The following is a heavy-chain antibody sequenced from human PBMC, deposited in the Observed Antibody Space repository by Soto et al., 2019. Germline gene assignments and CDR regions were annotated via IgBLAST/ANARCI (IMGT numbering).Heavy chain of an antibody. CDR2: IYYSGST. Sequence: ALSLTCTVSGALMSRGGYYWTWIRQSPGKGLEWIGYIYYSGSTYYNPSLESRVAISLDTSRSQFSLTLHSVTAADTAIYYCSRLSNGTPADYWGEGTLVTVSS. CDR1: GALMSRGGYY. D-gene: IGHD2-8*01. V-gene: IGHV4-31*03. CDR3: SRLSNGTPADY. J-gene: IGHJ4*02.